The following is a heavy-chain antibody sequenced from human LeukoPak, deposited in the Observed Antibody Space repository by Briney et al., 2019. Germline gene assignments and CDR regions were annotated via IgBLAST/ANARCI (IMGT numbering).Heavy chain of an antibody. D-gene: IGHD5-24*01. CDR1: GGSISSGSYY. V-gene: IGHV4-31*03. CDR3: ARRWRYLFDY. Sequence: SETLSLTCTVSGGSISSGSYYWSWIRQHPGKGLECIGYTYYSGSTYYNPSLKSRVNISVDTSKNQFSLNLISVTAADTAVYYCARRWRYLFDYWGQGALVTVSS. CDR2: TYYSGST. J-gene: IGHJ4*02.